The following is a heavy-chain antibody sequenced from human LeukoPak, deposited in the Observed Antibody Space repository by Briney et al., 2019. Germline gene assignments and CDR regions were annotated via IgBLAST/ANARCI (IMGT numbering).Heavy chain of an antibody. CDR2: INPNSGGT. D-gene: IGHD4-17*01. V-gene: IGHV1-2*02. Sequence: ASVKVSCKASGYTFTGYYMHWVRQAPGQGLEWMEWINPNSGGTNYAQKLQGRVTMTRDTSISTAYLELSRLRSDDTAVYYCARPTTGSNFDYWGQGTLVTVSS. CDR3: ARPTTGSNFDY. CDR1: GYTFTGYY. J-gene: IGHJ4*02.